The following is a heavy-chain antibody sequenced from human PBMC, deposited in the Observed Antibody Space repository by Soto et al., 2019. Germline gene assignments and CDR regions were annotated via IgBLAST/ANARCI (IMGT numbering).Heavy chain of an antibody. D-gene: IGHD2-15*01. J-gene: IGHJ4*02. CDR1: GGSFSGYY. Sequence: SETLSLTCAVYGGSFSGYYWSWIRQPPGKGLEWIGEFNHSGSTNYNPSLKSRVTMSVDTSTNQFSVRLISVTAADTAIYYCAGPQSSSTWPFDSWGPGILVTVSS. V-gene: IGHV4-34*01. CDR3: AGPQSSSTWPFDS. CDR2: FNHSGST.